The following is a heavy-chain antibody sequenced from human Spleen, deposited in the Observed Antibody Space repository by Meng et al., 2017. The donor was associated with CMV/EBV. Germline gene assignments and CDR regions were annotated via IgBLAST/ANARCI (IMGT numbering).Heavy chain of an antibody. J-gene: IGHJ6*02. Sequence: SETLSLTCAVYGGSFSGYYWSWIRQPPGKGLEWIGEINHSGSTNYNPSLKSRVTISRDTSKNRFSLKLNSVTAADMAVYYCAKAVDYFGSGSSVYGLDVWGQGTTVTVSS. CDR2: INHSGST. V-gene: IGHV4-34*01. CDR1: GGSFSGYY. D-gene: IGHD3-10*01. CDR3: AKAVDYFGSGSSVYGLDV.